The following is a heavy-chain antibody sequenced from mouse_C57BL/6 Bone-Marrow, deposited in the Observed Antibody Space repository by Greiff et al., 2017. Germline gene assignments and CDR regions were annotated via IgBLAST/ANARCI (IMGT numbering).Heavy chain of an antibody. CDR1: GFNIKDYY. J-gene: IGHJ3*01. D-gene: IGHD1-1*01. CDR3: TPYYGSSLRFAY. CDR2: IDPEDGDT. V-gene: IGHV14-1*01. Sequence: VQLQESGAELVRPGASVKLSCTASGFNIKDYYMHWVKQRPEQGLEWIGRIDPEDGDTEYAPKFQGKATMTADTSSNTAYLQRSSLTSEDTAVYYCTPYYGSSLRFAYWGQGTLVTVSA.